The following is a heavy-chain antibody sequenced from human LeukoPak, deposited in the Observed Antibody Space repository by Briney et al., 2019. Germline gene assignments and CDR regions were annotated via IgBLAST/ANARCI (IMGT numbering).Heavy chain of an antibody. CDR3: TLDAGPDV. CDR1: GFTFSGSA. V-gene: IGHV3-73*01. CDR2: IRSKANSYAT. Sequence: SGGSLRLSCAAYGFTFSGSAMHWVRQASGKGLEWVGRIRSKANSYATAYAASVKGRFTISRDDSKNTAYLQMNSLKTEDTAVYYCTLDAGPDVWGKGTTVTVSS. J-gene: IGHJ6*04.